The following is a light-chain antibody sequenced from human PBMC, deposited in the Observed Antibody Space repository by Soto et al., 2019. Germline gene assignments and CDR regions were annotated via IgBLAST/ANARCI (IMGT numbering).Light chain of an antibody. CDR3: XXWA. Sequence: EIVLTQSPGTLSLSPGERATLSCRASQSVSSSYLAWYQQKPGQAPGLLIYGASSRATGIPDRFSGSGSGTDXXLTIXXXEPEDFAXXXXXXWAFGPGTKVDI. V-gene: IGKV3-20*01. CDR1: QSVSSSY. CDR2: GAS. J-gene: IGKJ3*01.